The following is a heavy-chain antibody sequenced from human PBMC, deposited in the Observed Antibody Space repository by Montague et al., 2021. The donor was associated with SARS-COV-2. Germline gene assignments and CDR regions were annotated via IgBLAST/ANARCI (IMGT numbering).Heavy chain of an antibody. Sequence: PALVKPTQTLTLTCTFSGFSLSTNGVGVGWIRQPPGKALEWLALIYWDGDKRYSPSLMSRLTISRGTSKNQVVLTMTNMNPVDTATYYCAHRREVATLITECFDPWGQGTMVTVSS. V-gene: IGHV2-5*02. CDR1: GFSLSTNGVG. J-gene: IGHJ5*02. CDR2: IYWDGDK. CDR3: AHRREVATLITECFDP. D-gene: IGHD3-16*01.